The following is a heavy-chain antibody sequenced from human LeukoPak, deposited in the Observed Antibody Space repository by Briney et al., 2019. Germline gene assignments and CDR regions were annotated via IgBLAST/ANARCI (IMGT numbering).Heavy chain of an antibody. CDR1: GFTFNNYA. V-gene: IGHV3-23*01. Sequence: GGSLRLSCAASGFTFNNYAMSWVRQAPGKGLEWVSAISGSAGRTYYADAVKGRFTISRDNSKNVLNLLMSSLRVEDTAIYYCGREYCTSSTRCYTILDFWGQGTLVTVSS. J-gene: IGHJ4*02. D-gene: IGHD2-2*02. CDR3: GREYCTSSTRCYTILDF. CDR2: ISGSAGRT.